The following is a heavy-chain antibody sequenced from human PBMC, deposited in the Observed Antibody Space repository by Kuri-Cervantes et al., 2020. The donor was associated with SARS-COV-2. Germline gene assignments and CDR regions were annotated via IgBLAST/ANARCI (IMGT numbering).Heavy chain of an antibody. D-gene: IGHD2-15*01. V-gene: IGHV4-39*01. Sequence: SETLSLTCTVSGGSISSSSYYWGWIRQPPGKGLEWIGSIYYSGSTYYNPSLKSRVTISVDTSKNQFSLKLRSVTAADTAVYYCARGGKIMVVVPYLDYWSQGTLVTVSS. CDR2: IYYSGST. J-gene: IGHJ4*02. CDR3: ARGGKIMVVVPYLDY. CDR1: GGSISSSSYY.